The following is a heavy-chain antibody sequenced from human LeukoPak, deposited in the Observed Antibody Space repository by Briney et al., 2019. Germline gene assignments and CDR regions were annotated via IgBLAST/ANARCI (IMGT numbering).Heavy chain of an antibody. CDR3: AKANNYYDSSGYAPY. Sequence: SLTLACAASGFTVSSYAMSWVRQAPGKGLEWVSAISGSGGSTYYGDSVKGRFTISRDDSKNTLYLQMNSLRDEDTAVYYCAKANNYYDSSGYAPYWGQGTLVTVSS. D-gene: IGHD3-22*01. J-gene: IGHJ4*02. V-gene: IGHV3-23*01. CDR1: GFTVSSYA. CDR2: ISGSGGST.